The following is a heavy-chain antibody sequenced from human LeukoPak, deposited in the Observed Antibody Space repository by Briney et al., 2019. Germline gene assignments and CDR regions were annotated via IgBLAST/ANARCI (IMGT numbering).Heavy chain of an antibody. CDR3: ARSPTPVGYYFDY. J-gene: IGHJ4*02. D-gene: IGHD2-15*01. Sequence: GGSLRLSCTASGFSFGSYWMHWVRQAPGKGLVWVSRINGDGSSTSYADSEKGRFTISRHNAKNTLYLQMNTLRAEDTAVYYCARSPTPVGYYFDYWGQGTLVTVSS. V-gene: IGHV3-74*01. CDR2: INGDGSST. CDR1: GFSFGSYW.